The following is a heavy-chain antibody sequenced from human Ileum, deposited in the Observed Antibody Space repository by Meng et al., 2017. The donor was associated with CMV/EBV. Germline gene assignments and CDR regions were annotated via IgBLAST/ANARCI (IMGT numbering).Heavy chain of an antibody. CDR1: FKNYT. CDR3: VRWASDYDFWSGDSDWFDP. D-gene: IGHD3-3*01. CDR2: IIPILGIA. J-gene: IGHJ5*02. Sequence: FKNYTINWVRQAPGQGLEWVGRIIPILGIANYGQKFQGRVTITADKSTTTAYMELSSLRSEDTAVYYCVRWASDYDFWSGDSDWFDPWGQGTLVTVSS. V-gene: IGHV1-69*02.